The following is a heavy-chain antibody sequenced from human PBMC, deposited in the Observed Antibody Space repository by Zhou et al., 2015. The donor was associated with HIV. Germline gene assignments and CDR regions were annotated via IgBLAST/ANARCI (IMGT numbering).Heavy chain of an antibody. D-gene: IGHD4-17*01. CDR3: ARDLGQMDPATVTTREGCFDY. V-gene: IGHV1-18*01. Sequence: QVQLVQSGAEVKKPGASVKVSCKASGYTFTSYGISWVRQAPGQGLEWMGWISAYNGNTNYAQKLQGRVTMTTDTSTSTAYMELRSLRSDDTAVYYCARDLGQMDPATVTTREGCFDYWGQGTLVTVSS. J-gene: IGHJ4*02. CDR1: GYTFTSYG. CDR2: ISAYNGNT.